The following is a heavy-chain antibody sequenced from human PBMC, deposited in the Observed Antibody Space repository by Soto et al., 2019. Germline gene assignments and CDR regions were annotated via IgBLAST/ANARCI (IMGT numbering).Heavy chain of an antibody. Sequence: SETLSLTCTVSGSSISSSSYYWGWIRQPPGKGLEWIGSIYYSGSTYYNPSLKSRVTISVDTSKNQFSLKLSSVTAADTAVYYCARFTVTTARSNNWFDPWGQGTLVTVSS. D-gene: IGHD4-4*01. CDR2: IYYSGST. V-gene: IGHV4-39*01. CDR1: GSSISSSSYY. J-gene: IGHJ5*02. CDR3: ARFTVTTARSNNWFDP.